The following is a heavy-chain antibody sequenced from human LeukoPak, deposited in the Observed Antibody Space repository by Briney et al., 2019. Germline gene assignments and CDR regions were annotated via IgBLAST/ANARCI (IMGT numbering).Heavy chain of an antibody. CDR3: ARGVGSSESNWFDP. CDR2: IRASGST. Sequence: SQTLSLTCTVSGDSIGSGTYYWSWIRQPAGKGLEWIGRIRASGSTDYNPSLKSRLTISVDTSKNQFSLKLSFVTAADAAVYYCARGVGSSESNWFDPWGQGTLVTVSS. J-gene: IGHJ5*02. CDR1: GDSIGSGTYY. D-gene: IGHD3-10*01. V-gene: IGHV4-61*02.